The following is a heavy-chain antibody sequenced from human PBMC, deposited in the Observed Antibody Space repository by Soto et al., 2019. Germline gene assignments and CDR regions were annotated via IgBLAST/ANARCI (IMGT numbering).Heavy chain of an antibody. D-gene: IGHD2-15*01. CDR3: TRRHCSGGGCYSDFDY. Sequence: VQLVESGGGLVQPGGSLKVSCAASGFTLSAFDIHWVRQASGEGLEWVGRIKTKVESYATELAASVKGRFTISRDDPKNTAYLEMNSLNTEDTAVYYCTRRHCSGGGCYSDFDYWGQGTLVTVSS. V-gene: IGHV3-73*01. CDR2: IKTKVESYAT. CDR1: GFTLSAFD. J-gene: IGHJ4*02.